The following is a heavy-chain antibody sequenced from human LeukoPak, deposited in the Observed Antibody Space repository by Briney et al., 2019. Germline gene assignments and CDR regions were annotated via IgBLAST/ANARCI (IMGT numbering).Heavy chain of an antibody. CDR2: IYSDRRT. CDR3: AKDGWVLGIVLFDY. D-gene: IGHD2/OR15-2a*01. CDR1: GFTVSSNY. V-gene: IGHV3-53*01. J-gene: IGHJ4*02. Sequence: GGSLRLSCSASGFTVSSNYMSWVRRAPGKGLEWVAIIYSDRRTFYAVSVQGRFTISRDDSKNTLYLQMNSLRAEDTAVYYCAKDGWVLGIVLFDYWGQGTLVTVSS.